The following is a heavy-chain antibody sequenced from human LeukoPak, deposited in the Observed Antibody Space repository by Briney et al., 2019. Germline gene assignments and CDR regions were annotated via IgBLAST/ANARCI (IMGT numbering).Heavy chain of an antibody. CDR3: SKRSSGGWSDY. J-gene: IGHJ4*02. Sequence: GGSLRLSCAASGFTFSSYAMSWVRQAPGKGLEWVSAISGSGGSTYYADSVKGRFTISRDNSKNTLYLQMNSLRADDTAVYYCSKRSSGGWSDYWGQGTLVTVSS. V-gene: IGHV3-23*01. CDR1: GFTFSSYA. D-gene: IGHD6-19*01. CDR2: ISGSGGST.